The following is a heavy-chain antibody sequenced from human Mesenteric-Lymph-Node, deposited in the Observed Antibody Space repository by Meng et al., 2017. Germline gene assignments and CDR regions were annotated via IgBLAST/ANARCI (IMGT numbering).Heavy chain of an antibody. CDR3: ARDLGSGSHWFDP. J-gene: IGHJ5*01. Sequence: SETLSLTCTVSGGSISSGAYYWTWIRQFPGKGLEWIGYIRYTRSTYYNPSLKSPVSISIDTSKNQFSLKMSSVTAADTAVYYCARDLGSGSHWFDPWGQGTMVTVSS. D-gene: IGHD3-10*01. CDR2: IRYTRST. CDR1: GGSISSGAYY. V-gene: IGHV4-31*01.